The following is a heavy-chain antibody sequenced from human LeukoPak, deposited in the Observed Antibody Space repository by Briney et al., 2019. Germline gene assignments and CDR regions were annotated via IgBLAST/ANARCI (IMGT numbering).Heavy chain of an antibody. V-gene: IGHV1-3*03. D-gene: IGHD3-9*01. CDR3: ARGYYDILTGYSPFDY. CDR1: GYTFTSYA. CDR2: INAGNGNT. J-gene: IGHJ4*02. Sequence: GASVKVSCRASGYTFTSYAMHWVRQAPGQRLEWMGWINAGNGNTKYSQEFQGRVTITRDTSASTAYMELSSLRSEDMAVYYCARGYYDILTGYSPFDYWGQGTLVTVSS.